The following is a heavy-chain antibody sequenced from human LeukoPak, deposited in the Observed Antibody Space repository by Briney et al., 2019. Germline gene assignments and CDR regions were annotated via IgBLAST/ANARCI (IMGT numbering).Heavy chain of an antibody. CDR3: ARGGARGSSAFDV. CDR2: MYYSGST. J-gene: IGHJ3*01. D-gene: IGHD3-10*01. V-gene: IGHV4-59*02. CDR1: GDSVNDYY. Sequence: SETLSLTCTVAGDSVNDYYWNWIGQPPGKGLEWVGYMYYSGSTYYNPSLKSGVTMSVDTSKNQFSLKLNSVTAADTAVYYCARGGARGSSAFDVWGQGTMVIVSA.